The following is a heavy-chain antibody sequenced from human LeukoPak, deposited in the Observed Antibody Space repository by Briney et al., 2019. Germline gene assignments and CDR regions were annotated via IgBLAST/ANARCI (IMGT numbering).Heavy chain of an antibody. CDR3: ARVVPAATYYYYYGMDV. CDR1: GGSISSSNW. D-gene: IGHD2-2*01. Sequence: SETLSLTCAVSGGSISSSNWWSWVRQPPGKGLEWIGEIYHSGSTNYNPSLKSRVTISGDKSKNQFSLKLSSVTTADTAVYYCARVVPAATYYYYYGMDVWGKGTTVTVSS. CDR2: IYHSGST. J-gene: IGHJ6*04. V-gene: IGHV4-4*02.